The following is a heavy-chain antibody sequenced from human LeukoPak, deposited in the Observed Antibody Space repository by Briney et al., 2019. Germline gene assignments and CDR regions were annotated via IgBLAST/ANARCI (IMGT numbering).Heavy chain of an antibody. CDR1: GFTFSDYY. Sequence: GGSLRLSCAASGFTFSDYYMSWIRQAPGKGLEWVSYISSSGSTIYYADSVKGRFTISRDNAKNSLYLQMNSLRAEDTAVYYCARGVAGATTSSMVFYYWGQGTLVTVSS. CDR3: ARGVAGATTSSMVFYY. J-gene: IGHJ4*02. CDR2: ISSSGSTI. V-gene: IGHV3-11*01. D-gene: IGHD1-26*01.